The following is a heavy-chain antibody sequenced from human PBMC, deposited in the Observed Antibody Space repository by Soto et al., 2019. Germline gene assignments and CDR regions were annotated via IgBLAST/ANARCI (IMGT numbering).Heavy chain of an antibody. V-gene: IGHV1-24*01. Sequence: ASVKVSCKVSGYTLTELSMHWVRQAPGKGLELMGGFDPEDGETIYAQKFQGRVTMTEDTSTDTAYMELSSLRSEDTAVYYCATVTLNRYDSSGYYYDWDYWGQGTLVTVYS. CDR3: ATVTLNRYDSSGYYYDWDY. CDR2: FDPEDGET. CDR1: GYTLTELS. J-gene: IGHJ4*02. D-gene: IGHD3-22*01.